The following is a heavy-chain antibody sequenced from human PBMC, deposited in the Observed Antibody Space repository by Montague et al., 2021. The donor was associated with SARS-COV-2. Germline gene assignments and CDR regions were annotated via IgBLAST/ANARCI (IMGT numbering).Heavy chain of an antibody. CDR1: GASISSSDHY. CDR2: IYYTGSR. Sequence: SQTLSLTCTVSGASISSSDHYWGWIRQPPGKGLEWIGSIYYTGSRYYTPSLTSRLTISVDTSRYQFSLELTSVTAADTAIYYCARAGGFDNSGYVGRLRTYCLDVWGQGLLVTVSS. D-gene: IGHD3-22*01. CDR3: ARAGGFDNSGYVGRLRTYCLDV. J-gene: IGHJ4*02. V-gene: IGHV4-39*07.